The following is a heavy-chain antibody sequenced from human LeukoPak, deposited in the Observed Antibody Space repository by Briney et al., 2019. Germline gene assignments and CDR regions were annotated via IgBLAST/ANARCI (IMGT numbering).Heavy chain of an antibody. J-gene: IGHJ4*02. CDR1: GGSISSSSYY. V-gene: IGHV4-39*01. CDR3: ARITLGYSDY. D-gene: IGHD7-27*01. CDR2: IYYSGST. Sequence: SETLSLTCTVSGGSISSSSYYWGWIRQPPGKGLEWIGSIYYSGSTYYNPSLKSRVTISVDTSKNQFSLKLSSVTAADTAVYYCARITLGYSDYWGQGTLVTVSS.